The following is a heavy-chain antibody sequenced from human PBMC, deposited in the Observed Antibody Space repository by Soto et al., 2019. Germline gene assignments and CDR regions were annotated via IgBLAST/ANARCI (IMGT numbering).Heavy chain of an antibody. CDR3: AKDQFARRDYSGIDF. J-gene: IGHJ4*02. V-gene: IGHV4-39*02. CDR2: IYYSGST. CDR1: GGSISSGGYY. Sequence: SETLSLTCTVSGGSISSGGYYWSWIRQHPGKGLEWIGSIYYSGSTYYNPSLKSRVTISVDTSKNQFSLKLSSVTAADTAVYYCAKDQFARRDYSGIDFWGQGTLVTVSS. D-gene: IGHD4-4*01.